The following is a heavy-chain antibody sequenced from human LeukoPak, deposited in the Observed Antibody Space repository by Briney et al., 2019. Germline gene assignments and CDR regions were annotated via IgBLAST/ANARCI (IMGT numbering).Heavy chain of an antibody. CDR2: ISSNNRYI. Sequence: GGSLRLSCAASGFTFSTYSMNWVRQAPGKGLEWVSSISSNNRYIYYADSVKGRFTISRDNAKNSLYLQMNSLRAEDTAVYYCARIPPSSGWSNYWGQGTLVTVSS. J-gene: IGHJ4*02. CDR1: GFTFSTYS. V-gene: IGHV3-21*01. D-gene: IGHD6-19*01. CDR3: ARIPPSSGWSNY.